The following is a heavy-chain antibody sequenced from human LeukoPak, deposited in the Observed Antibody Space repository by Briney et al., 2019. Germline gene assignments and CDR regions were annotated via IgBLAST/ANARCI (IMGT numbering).Heavy chain of an antibody. CDR1: GGSISSSSYY. CDR2: IYYSGST. CDR3: ARHPRAVAGTFYWFDP. D-gene: IGHD6-19*01. V-gene: IGHV4-39*01. Sequence: SETLSLTCTVSGGSISSSSYYWGWIRQPPGKGLEWIGSIYYSGSTYYNPSLKSRVTISVDTSKNQFSLKLSSVTAADTAVYYCARHPRAVAGTFYWFDPWGQGTLVTVSS. J-gene: IGHJ5*02.